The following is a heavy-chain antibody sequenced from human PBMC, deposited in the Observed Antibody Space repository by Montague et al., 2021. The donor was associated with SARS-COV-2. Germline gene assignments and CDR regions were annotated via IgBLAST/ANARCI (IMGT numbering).Heavy chain of an antibody. V-gene: IGHV4-39*01. Sequence: SETLSLTCNVSGDSITNTRYFRGWIRQPPGKALEWIGSIYHNGKTYYNPSLERRVLLSIDTSKNQFSLRLSSVIASDTAVYYCAVELNYFFDYWGQGFLVSVSS. J-gene: IGHJ4*02. CDR3: AVELNYFFDY. D-gene: IGHD1-7*01. CDR2: IYHNGKT. CDR1: GDSITNTRYF.